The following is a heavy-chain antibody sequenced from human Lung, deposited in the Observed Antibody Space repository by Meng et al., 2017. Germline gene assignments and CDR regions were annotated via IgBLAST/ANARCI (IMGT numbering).Heavy chain of an antibody. V-gene: IGHV7-4-1*02. CDR1: GYICSRYS. Sequence: QVQLVQSGSELKKPGAPAKAYCEASGYICSRYSMHWVRQAPGQGLEWMGWINTDTGKPTYAQGFTGRFVFSLDTSVRTAYLQISSLKAEDTAVYYCARDRGSSGWSNWFDPWGQGTLVTVSS. CDR2: INTDTGKP. D-gene: IGHD6-13*01. J-gene: IGHJ5*02. CDR3: ARDRGSSGWSNWFDP.